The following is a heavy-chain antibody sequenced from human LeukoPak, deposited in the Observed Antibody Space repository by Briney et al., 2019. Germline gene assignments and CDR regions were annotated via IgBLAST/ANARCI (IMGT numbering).Heavy chain of an antibody. CDR1: GFTFDDYA. CDR2: ISWNSGTI. CDR3: SKGRDGYLRNFDY. D-gene: IGHD5-24*01. V-gene: IGHV3-9*01. J-gene: IGHJ4*02. Sequence: PGRCLRLSCAASGFTFDDYAMHWVRQAPGKGLEWVSGISWNSGTIGYADSVKGRFTISRDNVKNSLYLQMNSLRAEDTDLYDCSKGRDGYLRNFDYWGQGTLVTVSS.